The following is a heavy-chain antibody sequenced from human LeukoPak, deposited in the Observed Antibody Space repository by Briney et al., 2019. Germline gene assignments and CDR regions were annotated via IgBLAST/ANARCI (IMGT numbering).Heavy chain of an antibody. CDR1: GFTFRNYM. D-gene: IGHD2-15*01. CDR2: ILEDGTIQ. CDR3: ANAYCSGGSCYSAVAAFDI. Sequence: GGSLRLSCAASGFTFRNYMMHWVRQAPGKGLDWVAVILEDGTIQHYADSVKGRFTIPRDNSKNTLYLQMNSLRAEDTAVYYCANAYCSGGSCYSAVAAFDIWGQGTMVTVSS. V-gene: IGHV3-30*04. J-gene: IGHJ3*02.